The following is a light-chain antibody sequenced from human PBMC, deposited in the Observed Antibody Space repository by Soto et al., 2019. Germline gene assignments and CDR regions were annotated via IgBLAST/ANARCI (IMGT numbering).Light chain of an antibody. CDR3: QQSHSSPRT. CDR2: SAS. Sequence: DIQMTQSPYTLSASVGDRVTITCRASQSIRHYLSWYQQKPGRAPKLLIYSASTLQTGVPSRFSGSGSGTDFTLDISSLQPEDFATYYCQQSHSSPRTFGPGTKVDIK. J-gene: IGKJ3*01. V-gene: IGKV1-39*01. CDR1: QSIRHY.